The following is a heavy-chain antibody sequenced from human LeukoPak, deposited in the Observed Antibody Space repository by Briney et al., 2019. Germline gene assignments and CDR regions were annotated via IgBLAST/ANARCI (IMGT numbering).Heavy chain of an antibody. CDR3: AKDLAAGTTGGDWFDP. D-gene: IGHD1-7*01. J-gene: IGHJ5*02. CDR1: GFTFSSYG. V-gene: IGHV3-30*02. Sequence: GGSLRLSCAASGFTFSSYGMHWVRQAPGKGLEWVAFIRYGGSNKYYADSVKGRFTISRDNSKNTLYLQMNSLRAEDTAVYYCAKDLAAGTTGGDWFDPWGQGTLVTVSS. CDR2: IRYGGSNK.